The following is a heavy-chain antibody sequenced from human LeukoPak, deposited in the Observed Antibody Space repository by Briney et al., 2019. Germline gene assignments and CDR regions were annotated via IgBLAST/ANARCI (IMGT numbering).Heavy chain of an antibody. CDR2: IYWDGRT. CDR1: GFTFDDYA. V-gene: IGHV3-9*01. CDR3: TKDVLAGGLDY. D-gene: IGHD2-15*01. Sequence: GRSLRLSCAASGFTFDDYAMHWVRQVPGKGLEWVSGIYWDGRTDCADSVGGRFTTSRDNAKNSLYLQMNSLRVEDTALYYCTKDVLAGGLDYWGPGTLVTVSS. J-gene: IGHJ4*01.